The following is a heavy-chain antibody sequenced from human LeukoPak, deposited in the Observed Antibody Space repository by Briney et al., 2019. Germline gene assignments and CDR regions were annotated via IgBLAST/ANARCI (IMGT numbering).Heavy chain of an antibody. D-gene: IGHD3-10*01. CDR2: INPNSGGT. CDR3: ARGRGTTMVRGVITNYFDL. Sequence: GASVKVSCKASGYTFTGYYMHWVRQAPGQGLEWMGWINPNSGGTNYAQKFQGRVTMTGDTSISTAYMELSRLRSDDTAIYYCARGRGTTMVRGVITNYFDLWGRGSLVTVSS. V-gene: IGHV1-2*02. CDR1: GYTFTGYY. J-gene: IGHJ2*01.